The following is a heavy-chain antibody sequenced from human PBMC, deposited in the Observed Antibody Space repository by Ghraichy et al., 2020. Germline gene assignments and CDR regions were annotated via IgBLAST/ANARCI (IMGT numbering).Heavy chain of an antibody. CDR2: LSGNGGT. Sequence: GSLRLSCAASGFAVSGNFINWVRQAPGKGLELVSVLSGNGGTHFADSVRGRFSISRDNSNNTVYLQMDSLRVEDTAVYYCARAGIVPSAMGTFDVWDQGTLVTVSS. CDR1: GFAVSGNF. J-gene: IGHJ3*01. V-gene: IGHV3-66*01. D-gene: IGHD2-2*01. CDR3: ARAGIVPSAMGTFDV.